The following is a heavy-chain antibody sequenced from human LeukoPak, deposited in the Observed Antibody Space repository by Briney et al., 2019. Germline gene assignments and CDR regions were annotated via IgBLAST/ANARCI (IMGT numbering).Heavy chain of an antibody. CDR1: GGSISSYY. V-gene: IGHV4-59*01. J-gene: IGHJ5*02. CDR3: ARAINDYSNYEVLTDNWFDP. D-gene: IGHD4-11*01. CDR2: IYYSGST. Sequence: SETLSLTYTVSGGSISSYYWSWIRQPPGKGLEWIGYIYYSGSTNYNPSLKSRVTISVDTSKNHFSLKLSSVTAADTAVYYCARAINDYSNYEVLTDNWFDPWGQGTLVTVSS.